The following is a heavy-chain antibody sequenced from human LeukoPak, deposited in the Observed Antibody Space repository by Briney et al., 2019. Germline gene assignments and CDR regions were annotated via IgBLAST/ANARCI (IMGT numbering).Heavy chain of an antibody. D-gene: IGHD6-13*01. J-gene: IGHJ4*02. CDR1: GGSFSGYY. Sequence: SETLSLTCAVYGGSFSGYYWSWIRQPPGKGLEWIGEINHSGSTNYNPSLKSRVTVSVDTSKNQFSLKLSSVTAADTAVYYCARIYSSSWWGENKYFDYWGQGTLVTVSS. CDR3: ARIYSSSWWGENKYFDY. CDR2: INHSGST. V-gene: IGHV4-34*01.